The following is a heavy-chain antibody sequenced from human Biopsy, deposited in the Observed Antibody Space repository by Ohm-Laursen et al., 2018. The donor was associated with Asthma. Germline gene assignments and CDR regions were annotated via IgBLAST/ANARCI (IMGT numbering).Heavy chain of an antibody. CDR3: VRDGTDDAFDI. Sequence: SLRLSCTAPGFSFSNFAIHWVRQAPGKGLEWVGVISKDASTQDYADSVRGRFTMARDNSKNTLDLQMNSLREEDTAVYYCVRDGTDDAFDIWGQGTVVSVSS. CDR1: GFSFSNFA. V-gene: IGHV3-30*01. D-gene: IGHD1-1*01. J-gene: IGHJ3*02. CDR2: ISKDASTQ.